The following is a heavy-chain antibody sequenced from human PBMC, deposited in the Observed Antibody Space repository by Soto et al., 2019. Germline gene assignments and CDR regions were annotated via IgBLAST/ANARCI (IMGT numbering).Heavy chain of an antibody. Sequence: HPGGSLRLSCAASGFTFSSYGMHWVRQAPGKGLEWVAVIWYDGSNKYYADSVKGRFTISRDNSKNTLYLQMNSLRAEDTAVYYCAARYCSDDSCYPKVFAYWGQGTLVTVSS. CDR1: GFTFSSYG. D-gene: IGHD2-15*01. CDR2: IWYDGSNK. CDR3: AARYCSDDSCYPKVFAY. V-gene: IGHV3-33*01. J-gene: IGHJ4*02.